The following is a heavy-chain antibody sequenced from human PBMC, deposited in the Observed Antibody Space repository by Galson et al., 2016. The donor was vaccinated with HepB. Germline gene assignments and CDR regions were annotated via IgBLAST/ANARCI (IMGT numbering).Heavy chain of an antibody. CDR3: ARTLFGLTPIDY. J-gene: IGHJ4*02. V-gene: IGHV1-69*13. Sequence: SVKVSCKASGGTFSSYAISWVRQAPGQGLEWMGGIIPIFGTANYAQKFQGRVTITADESTSTAYMELSSLRSEDTAVYYCARTLFGLTPIDYWGQGTLVTVSS. CDR1: GGTFSSYA. CDR2: IIPIFGTA. D-gene: IGHD3/OR15-3a*01.